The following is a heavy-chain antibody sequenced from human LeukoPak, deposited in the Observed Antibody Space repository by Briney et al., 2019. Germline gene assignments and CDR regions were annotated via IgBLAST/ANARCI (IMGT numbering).Heavy chain of an antibody. CDR3: ARGSYGWFDP. D-gene: IGHD1-26*01. J-gene: IGHJ5*02. CDR2: VYYSGST. Sequence: PSDTLSLTCTVSGGSIINYYWSWIRQPPGKGLEWIGYVYYSGSTNYNPSLKSRLTMSVDTSKNQVSLKLNSVTAADTAIYYCARGSYGWFDPWGQGTLVTVSS. CDR1: GGSIINYY. V-gene: IGHV4-59*01.